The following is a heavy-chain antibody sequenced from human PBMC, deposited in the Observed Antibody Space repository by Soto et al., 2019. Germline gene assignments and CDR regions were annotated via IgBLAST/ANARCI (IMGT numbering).Heavy chain of an antibody. CDR2: IFHTGTT. Sequence: SETLSLTCTVSGGSISSGYHWAWIRQPPGMRLEWVASIFHTGTTYYNPSLTSRVTISVDTSKNQFSLKLTSVTAADSAVYYCARNLTLIRGGAFDIWGQGTMVTVSS. CDR1: GGSISSGYH. D-gene: IGHD3-10*01. V-gene: IGHV4-38-2*02. CDR3: ARNLTLIRGGAFDI. J-gene: IGHJ3*02.